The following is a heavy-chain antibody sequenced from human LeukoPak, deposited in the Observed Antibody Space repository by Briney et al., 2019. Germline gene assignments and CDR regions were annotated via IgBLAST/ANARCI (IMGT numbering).Heavy chain of an antibody. CDR1: GFPFSGYG. D-gene: IGHD1-1*01. J-gene: IGHJ4*02. CDR2: IYSGGTT. V-gene: IGHV3-53*01. Sequence: PGGSLRFSCAASGFPFSGYGMNWVRQAPGKGLEWVSVIYSGGTTYYADSVKGRFTISRDNSKNTLYLQMNSLRAEDTAIYYCAKTGNPATGDYWGQGTLVTVSS. CDR3: AKTGNPATGDY.